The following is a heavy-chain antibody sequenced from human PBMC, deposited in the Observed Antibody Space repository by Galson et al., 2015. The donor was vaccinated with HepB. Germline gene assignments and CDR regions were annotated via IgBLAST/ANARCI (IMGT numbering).Heavy chain of an antibody. CDR3: NGEDCSSTSCYIY. V-gene: IGHV3-48*02. Sequence: SLRLSCAASGFTFSSYSMNWVRQAPGKGLEWVSYISSSSSTIYYADSVKGRFTISRDNAKNSLYLQMNSLRDEDTAVYYCNGEDCSSTSCYIYWGQGTLVTVSS. D-gene: IGHD2-2*02. CDR2: ISSSSSTI. CDR1: GFTFSSYS. J-gene: IGHJ4*02.